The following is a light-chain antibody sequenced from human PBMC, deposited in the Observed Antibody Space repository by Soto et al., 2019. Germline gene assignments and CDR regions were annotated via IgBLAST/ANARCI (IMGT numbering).Light chain of an antibody. Sequence: DIQMTQSPSSLSASVGDRVTITCRASQSISSFLNWYQQKPGTAPKLLINAASTLQSGVPSRFSGSGSGTDFTLTISSLQPEDFATYYCQQSYSTPWTFGQGTKV. CDR1: QSISSF. CDR3: QQSYSTPWT. CDR2: AAS. V-gene: IGKV1-39*01. J-gene: IGKJ1*01.